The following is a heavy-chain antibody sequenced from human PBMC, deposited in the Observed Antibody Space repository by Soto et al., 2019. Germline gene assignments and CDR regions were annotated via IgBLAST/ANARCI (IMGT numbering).Heavy chain of an antibody. Sequence: SETLSLTCTVSGFSISSNYWSWIRQPPGKGLEWIGYIYYSGSTSYNPSLKSRVTISVDTSKNQLSLRLTSVTAADTAVYYCARNNYYYDSSGYPIGNWFDPWGQGTLVTVSS. CDR2: IYYSGST. V-gene: IGHV4-59*01. CDR3: ARNNYYYDSSGYPIGNWFDP. CDR1: GFSISSNY. J-gene: IGHJ5*02. D-gene: IGHD3-22*01.